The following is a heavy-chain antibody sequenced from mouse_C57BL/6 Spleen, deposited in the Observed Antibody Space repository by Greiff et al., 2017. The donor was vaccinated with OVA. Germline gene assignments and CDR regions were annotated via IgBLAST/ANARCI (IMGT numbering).Heavy chain of an antibody. CDR1: GYTFTSYW. CDR3: ARRIYDGYYWYFDV. CDR2: INPSNGGT. D-gene: IGHD2-3*01. J-gene: IGHJ1*03. V-gene: IGHV1-53*01. Sequence: QVQLQQPGTDLVKPGASVKLSCKASGYTFTSYWMHWVKQRPGQGLEWIGNINPSNGGTNYNEKFKSKATLTVDKSSSTAYMQLSSLTSEDSAVYYCARRIYDGYYWYFDVWGTGTTVTVSS.